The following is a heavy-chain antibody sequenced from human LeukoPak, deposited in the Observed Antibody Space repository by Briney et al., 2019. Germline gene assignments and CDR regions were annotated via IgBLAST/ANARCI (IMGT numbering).Heavy chain of an antibody. CDR1: GFMFSAYA. Sequence: GGSLRLSCAASGFMFSAYAMNWVRQAPGKGLEWISYISSSSSNIYYADSVKGRFTISRDNARNSLYLQINSLRVDDTAVYFCARENGYRLDYWGQGSLVTVSS. V-gene: IGHV3-48*04. CDR3: ARENGYRLDY. J-gene: IGHJ4*02. D-gene: IGHD5-18*01. CDR2: ISSSSSNI.